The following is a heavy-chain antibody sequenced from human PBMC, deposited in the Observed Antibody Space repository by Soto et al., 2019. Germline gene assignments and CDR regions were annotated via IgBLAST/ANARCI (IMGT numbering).Heavy chain of an antibody. D-gene: IGHD4-17*01. V-gene: IGHV3-48*02. J-gene: IGHJ6*02. Sequence: PGGSLRLSCAASGFTFSSYSMNWVRQAPGKGLEWVSYISSSSSTIYYADSVKGRFTISRDNAKNSLYLQMNSLRDEDTAVYYCARDPYGGKTTYGMDVWGQGTTVTVSS. CDR1: GFTFSSYS. CDR3: ARDPYGGKTTYGMDV. CDR2: ISSSSSTI.